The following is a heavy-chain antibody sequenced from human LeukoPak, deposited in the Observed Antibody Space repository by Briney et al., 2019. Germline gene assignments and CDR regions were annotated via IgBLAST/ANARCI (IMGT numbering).Heavy chain of an antibody. CDR3: ARVGVYCSGGSCYSAGDY. D-gene: IGHD2-15*01. CDR1: GFTFSSYE. Sequence: GGSLRLSCAASGFTFSSYEMNWVRQAPGKGLEWVSYISSSGSTIYYADSVKGRFTISRDNAKNSLYLQMNSLRAEDTAVYYCARVGVYCSGGSCYSAGDYWGQGTLVTVSS. CDR2: ISSSGSTI. V-gene: IGHV3-48*03. J-gene: IGHJ4*02.